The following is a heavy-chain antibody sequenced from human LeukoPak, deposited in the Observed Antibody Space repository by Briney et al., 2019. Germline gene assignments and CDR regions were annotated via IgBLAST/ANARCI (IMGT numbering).Heavy chain of an antibody. D-gene: IGHD4-17*01. Sequence: SETLSLTCAVYGESLSKYYWTWIRQSPRKGLEWIGEINHSGSTNYNPSLKSRVTISVDTSKNQFSLKLNSVTAADTAVYYCAGGDHGDIRDWGQGTLVTVSS. CDR2: INHSGST. CDR3: AGGDHGDIRD. J-gene: IGHJ4*02. V-gene: IGHV4-34*01. CDR1: GESLSKYY.